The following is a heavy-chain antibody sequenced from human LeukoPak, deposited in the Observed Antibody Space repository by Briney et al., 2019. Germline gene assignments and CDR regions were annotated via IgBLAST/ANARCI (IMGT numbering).Heavy chain of an antibody. D-gene: IGHD6-19*01. CDR1: GFTFSKYW. J-gene: IGHJ4*02. CDR3: ARDFGDSSGWYNDY. Sequence: GGSLRLSCAASGFTFSKYWMSWFRQAPEKGLEWLADIKEDGSKEYFADSVKGRFTISRDNTKNSVYLQMNSLRAEDTAVYYCARDFGDSSGWYNDYWGQGTLVIVSS. V-gene: IGHV3-7*01. CDR2: IKEDGSKE.